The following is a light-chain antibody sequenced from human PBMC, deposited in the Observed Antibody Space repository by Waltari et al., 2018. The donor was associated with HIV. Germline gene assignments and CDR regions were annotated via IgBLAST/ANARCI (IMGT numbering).Light chain of an antibody. V-gene: IGLV1-44*01. Sequence: QSVLTQPPSASGTPGQTVIISCSGNSSNIGNNDVTWYQHFPGVAPRLLVYMNNYRPSGVPDRFSGSRSGTLASLIIAGLQSEDEANYYCATWDDSLNGVFGGGTKLTVL. CDR2: MNN. J-gene: IGLJ3*02. CDR1: SSNIGNND. CDR3: ATWDDSLNGV.